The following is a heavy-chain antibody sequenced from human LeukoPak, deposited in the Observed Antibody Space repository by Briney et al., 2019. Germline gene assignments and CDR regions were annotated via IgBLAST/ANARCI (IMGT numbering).Heavy chain of an antibody. CDR1: GGSISSSSYY. CDR2: IYYSGST. D-gene: IGHD2-2*01. Sequence: PSETLSLTCTVSGGSISSSSYYWGWIRQPPGKGLEWIGSIYYSGSTYYNPSLKSRVTISVDTSKNQFSLKLSSVTAADTAVYYCARVADIVVVPAATLDYWGQGTLVTVSS. J-gene: IGHJ4*02. CDR3: ARVADIVVVPAATLDY. V-gene: IGHV4-39*07.